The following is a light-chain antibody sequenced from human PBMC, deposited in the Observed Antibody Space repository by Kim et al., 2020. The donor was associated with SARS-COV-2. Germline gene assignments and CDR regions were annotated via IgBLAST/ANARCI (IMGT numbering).Light chain of an antibody. V-gene: IGLV3-21*04. CDR1: SIGRNG. CDR2: YDS. Sequence: PGKTARGSWGENSIGRNGVPWYPQEPGQAPVLVMYYDSDRPSGIPERFSGSNSGNTATLTISRVEAGDEADYYCQVWDSSSDHRVVFGGGTQLTVL. CDR3: QVWDSSSDHRVV. J-gene: IGLJ2*01.